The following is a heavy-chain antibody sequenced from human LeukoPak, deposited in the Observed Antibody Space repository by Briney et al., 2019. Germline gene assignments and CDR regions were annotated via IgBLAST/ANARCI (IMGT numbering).Heavy chain of an antibody. CDR1: GFTVSSNY. Sequence: GGSLRLSCAASGFTVSSNYMSWVRQAPGKGLEWVSVIYSGGSTYYADSVKGRFTISRDNSKNTLYLQMNSPRAEDTAVYYCARGGYDQYYFDYWGQGTLVTVSS. CDR2: IYSGGST. J-gene: IGHJ4*02. V-gene: IGHV3-66*01. CDR3: ARGGYDQYYFDY. D-gene: IGHD2-2*01.